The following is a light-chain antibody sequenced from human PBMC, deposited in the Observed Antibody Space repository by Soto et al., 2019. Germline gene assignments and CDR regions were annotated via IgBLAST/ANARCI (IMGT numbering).Light chain of an antibody. CDR2: DVS. J-gene: IGLJ1*01. V-gene: IGLV2-11*01. CDR3: CSYAGSYTYV. CDR1: SSDVGGYNY. Sequence: QSVLTQPRSVSGSPGQSVTISCTGTSSDVGGYNYVSWYQQHPGKAPKFMIYDVSKRPSGVPDRFSGSKSGNTASLTISGLQAEDEADYYCCSYAGSYTYVFGTATNLTVL.